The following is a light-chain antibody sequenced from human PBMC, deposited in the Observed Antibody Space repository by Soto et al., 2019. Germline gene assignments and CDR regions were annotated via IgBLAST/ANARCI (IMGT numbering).Light chain of an antibody. CDR1: SSDVGGYNF. J-gene: IGLJ3*02. CDR2: EVS. Sequence: QSALTQPPSASGSPGQSVTISCTGTSSDVGGYNFVSWYQHHPGKAPKLMIYEVSKQPSGVPDRFSGSKSANTASLTVSGLQAEDEADYYCRSYAGSNSFVVFGGGTKITVL. CDR3: RSYAGSNSFVV. V-gene: IGLV2-8*01.